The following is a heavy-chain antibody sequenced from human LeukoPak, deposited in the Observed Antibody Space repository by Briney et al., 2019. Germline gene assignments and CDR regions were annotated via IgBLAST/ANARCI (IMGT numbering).Heavy chain of an antibody. J-gene: IGHJ4*02. D-gene: IGHD2-2*02. CDR3: ARDRGYCSSTSCYTEIDY. CDR1: GFTFSSYS. V-gene: IGHV3-21*01. CDR2: ISSSSSYI. Sequence: GGSLRLSCAASGFTFSSYSMNWVRQAPGKGLEWVSSISSSSSYIYYADSVKGRFTISRDNAKNSLYLQMNSLRAEDTAEYYCARDRGYCSSTSCYTEIDYWGQGTLVTVSS.